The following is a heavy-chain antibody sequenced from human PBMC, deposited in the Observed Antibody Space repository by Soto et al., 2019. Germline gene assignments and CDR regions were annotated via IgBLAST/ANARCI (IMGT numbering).Heavy chain of an antibody. CDR3: ARDFWSGYYTRWFDP. CDR2: ISAYNGNT. J-gene: IGHJ5*02. D-gene: IGHD3-3*01. CDR1: GYTFTSYG. Sequence: GASVKVSCKASGYTFTSYGISWVRQAPGQGLEWMGWISAYNGNTNYAQKLQGRVTMTTDTSTSTAYMELRSLRSDDTAVYYRARDFWSGYYTRWFDPWGQGTLVTVSS. V-gene: IGHV1-18*01.